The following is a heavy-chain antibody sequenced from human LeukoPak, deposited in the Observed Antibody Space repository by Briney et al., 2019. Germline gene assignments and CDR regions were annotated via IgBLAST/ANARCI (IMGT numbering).Heavy chain of an antibody. CDR3: ASNYYDSSGYYEAAFDI. CDR2: INRSGST. Sequence: PSETLSLTCAVYGGSFSGYYWSWIRQPPGKGLEWIGEINRSGSTNYNPSLKSRVTISVDTSKNQFSLKLSSVTAADTAVYYCASNYYDSSGYYEAAFDIWGQGTMVTVSS. CDR1: GGSFSGYY. V-gene: IGHV4-34*01. D-gene: IGHD3-22*01. J-gene: IGHJ3*02.